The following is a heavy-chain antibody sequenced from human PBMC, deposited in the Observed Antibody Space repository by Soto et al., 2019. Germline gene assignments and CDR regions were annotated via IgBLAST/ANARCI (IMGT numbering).Heavy chain of an antibody. Sequence: SVKVSCKASGGTFSSYAISWARQAPGQGLEWMGGIIPIFGTANYAQKFQGRVTITADESTSTAYMELSSLRSEDTAVYYCARGGDCSGYYQTRCAFDIWGQGTMVTVSS. CDR2: IIPIFGTA. CDR1: GGTFSSYA. J-gene: IGHJ3*02. CDR3: ARGGDCSGYYQTRCAFDI. V-gene: IGHV1-69*13. D-gene: IGHD3-22*01.